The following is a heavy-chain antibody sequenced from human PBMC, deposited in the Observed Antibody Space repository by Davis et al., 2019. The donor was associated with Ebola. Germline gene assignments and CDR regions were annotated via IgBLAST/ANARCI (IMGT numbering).Heavy chain of an antibody. Sequence: GGSLRLSCATSGLTFSNFGMSWVRQAPGKGLEWVATIKKDGVQKFYVDSVKGRFIISRDNARNSLYLQMNSLKNEDTAVYYCAREIRFLEWPSIGGQGTLVTVSS. V-gene: IGHV3-7*03. CDR2: IKKDGVQK. CDR3: AREIRFLEWPSI. J-gene: IGHJ4*02. CDR1: GLTFSNFG. D-gene: IGHD3-3*01.